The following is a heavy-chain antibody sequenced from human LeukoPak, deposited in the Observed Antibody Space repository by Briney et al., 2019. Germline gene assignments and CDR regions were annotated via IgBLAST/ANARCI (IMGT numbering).Heavy chain of an antibody. CDR3: ATDQTAHCSGGSCYHNWFDP. D-gene: IGHD2-15*01. V-gene: IGHV1/OR15-1*04. J-gene: IGHJ5*02. Sequence: ASVNVSCKASGYIFTDYYMHWVRQAPGQELGWMGRINPNSGGTNYAQKFQGRVTMTEDTSTDTAYMELSSLRSEDTAVYYCATDQTAHCSGGSCYHNWFDPWGQGTLVTVSS. CDR2: INPNSGGT. CDR1: GYIFTDYY.